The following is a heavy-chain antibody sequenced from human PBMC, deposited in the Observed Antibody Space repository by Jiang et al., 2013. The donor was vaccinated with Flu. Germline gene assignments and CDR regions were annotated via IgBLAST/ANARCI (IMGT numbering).Heavy chain of an antibody. CDR1: GFTFSEDY. V-gene: IGHV3-72*01. CDR2: TRNKANSYTT. J-gene: IGHJ6*02. CDR3: ARVRGIAAAGAQYYYYGLGV. D-gene: IGHD6-13*01. Sequence: SLRLSCAVSGFTFSEDYMDWVRQAPGKGLEWVGRTRNKANSYTTEYAASVKGRFTISVDDSKNSLYLQMNSLKTDDTAVYYCARVRGIAAAGAQYYYYGLGVWGQGTTVTVSS.